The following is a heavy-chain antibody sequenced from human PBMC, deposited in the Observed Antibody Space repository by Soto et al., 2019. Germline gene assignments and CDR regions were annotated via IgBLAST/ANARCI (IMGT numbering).Heavy chain of an antibody. CDR1: GFSLTPEVG. J-gene: IGHJ4*02. CDR2: IYRPDDK. V-gene: IGHV2-5*01. Sequence: GACPTLVNPPQTLTLTCPFSGFSLTPEVGVGWFRQPPGKAPEWLALIYRPDDKRYSPPLRTRLTITKDTSKNQVVLTMTNMDPVDTGTYYCAYYGTSYFFDHWGQGTLVTVSS. D-gene: IGHD3-10*01. CDR3: AYYGTSYFFDH.